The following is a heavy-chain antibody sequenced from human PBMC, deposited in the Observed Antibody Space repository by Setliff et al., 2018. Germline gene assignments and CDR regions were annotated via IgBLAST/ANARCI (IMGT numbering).Heavy chain of an antibody. Sequence: GGSLRLSCAASVFPFSISSMHWVRQAPGKGLEWVSSISDSSLHIYYRDSVKGRFTISRDNAENSLYLQMNSLRAEDTAVYYCARSETCHSTHCSPYDYWGQGTLVTVSS. D-gene: IGHD2-2*01. J-gene: IGHJ4*02. V-gene: IGHV3-21*01. CDR1: VFPFSISS. CDR2: ISDSSLHI. CDR3: ARSETCHSTHCSPYDY.